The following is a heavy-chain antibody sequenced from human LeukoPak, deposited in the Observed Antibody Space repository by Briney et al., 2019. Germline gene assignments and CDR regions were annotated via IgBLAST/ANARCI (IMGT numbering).Heavy chain of an antibody. V-gene: IGHV4-39*01. CDR3: ARPYHYDSGSRGTAFDI. Sequence: PSETLSLTCTVSGGSISSSSYYWGWIRQPPGKGLEWIASIYDSRTTYYNPSLKSRLTISVDTSKNQFSLELTSVTAADTAIYYCARPYHYDSGSRGTAFDIWGQGTMVIVSS. J-gene: IGHJ3*02. CDR1: GGSISSSSYY. D-gene: IGHD3-10*01. CDR2: IYDSRTT.